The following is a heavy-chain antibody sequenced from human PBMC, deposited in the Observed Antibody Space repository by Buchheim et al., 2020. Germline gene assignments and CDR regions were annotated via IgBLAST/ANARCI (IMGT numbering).Heavy chain of an antibody. CDR3: ARVNYDSSGYYAAHYYYGMDV. CDR1: GGSISTYY. Sequence: QVQLQESGPGLVKPSETLSLTCTVSGGSISTYYWSWIRQPPGKGLDWIGYFHYSGSTKYNPSLKSRVTLSLDTSKNPFSIKLASVTAADTAVYYCARVNYDSSGYYAAHYYYGMDVWGQGTT. D-gene: IGHD3-22*01. J-gene: IGHJ6*01. CDR2: FHYSGST. V-gene: IGHV4-59*01.